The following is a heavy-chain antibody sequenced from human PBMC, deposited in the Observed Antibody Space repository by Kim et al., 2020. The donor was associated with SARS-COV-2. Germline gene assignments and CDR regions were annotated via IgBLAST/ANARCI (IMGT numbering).Heavy chain of an antibody. J-gene: IGHJ4*02. CDR3: ARDPPAYVWGSYRHEPFDY. Sequence: ASVKVSCKASGYTFTGYYMHWVRQAPGQGLEWMGRINPNSGGTNYAQKFQGRVTMTRDTSISTAYMELSRLRSDDTAVYYCARDPPAYVWGSYRHEPFDYWDQGTLVTVSS. V-gene: IGHV1-2*06. CDR2: INPNSGGT. CDR1: GYTFTGYY. D-gene: IGHD3-16*02.